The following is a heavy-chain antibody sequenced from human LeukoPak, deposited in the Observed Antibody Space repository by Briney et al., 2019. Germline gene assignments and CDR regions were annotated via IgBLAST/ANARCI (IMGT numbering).Heavy chain of an antibody. V-gene: IGHV3-21*01. D-gene: IGHD1-26*01. CDR2: ISSSSSFI. Sequence: GGSLRLSCAASGFPFTSYSMNWVRQAPGRGLEWVSSISSSSSFIYYADSVKGRFTISRDNAKNSLYLQMNSLRAEDTAVYYCAREGDYYFDYWGQGTLVTVSS. J-gene: IGHJ4*02. CDR1: GFPFTSYS. CDR3: AREGDYYFDY.